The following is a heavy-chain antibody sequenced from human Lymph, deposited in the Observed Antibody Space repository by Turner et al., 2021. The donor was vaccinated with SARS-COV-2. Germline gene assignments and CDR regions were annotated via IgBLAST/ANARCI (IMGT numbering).Heavy chain of an antibody. CDR1: GYTFTGYY. V-gene: IGHV1-2*02. Sequence: QVQLVQSGAELKKPGASVQVPCKASGYTFTGYYMRWVRKAPGQGLEWMGWNNPNSGGTNYAQKFQGRVTMTRDTSISTAYMELSRLRSDDTAVYYCARSRDLQSMVRGVEPFDYWGQGTLVTVSS. D-gene: IGHD3-10*01. J-gene: IGHJ4*02. CDR2: NNPNSGGT. CDR3: ARSRDLQSMVRGVEPFDY.